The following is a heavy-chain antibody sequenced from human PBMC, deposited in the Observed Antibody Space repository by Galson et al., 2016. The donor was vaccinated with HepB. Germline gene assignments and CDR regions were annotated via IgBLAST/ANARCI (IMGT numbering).Heavy chain of an antibody. CDR3: AKVATPNRNYENWFDS. V-gene: IGHV3-23*01. CDR2: ISGLGSNT. D-gene: IGHD4-11*01. Sequence: SLRLSCAASGFTFSDYAMGWVRQAPGRGLEWVSGISGLGSNTYYADSVKGRVTISRDNSKNTLHLQMNSLRVEDTAVYYCAKVATPNRNYENWFDSWGQGTLVTVSS. CDR1: GFTFSDYA. J-gene: IGHJ5*01.